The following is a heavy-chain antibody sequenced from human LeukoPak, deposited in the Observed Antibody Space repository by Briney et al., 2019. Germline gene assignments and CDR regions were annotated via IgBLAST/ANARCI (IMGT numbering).Heavy chain of an antibody. V-gene: IGHV3-23*01. J-gene: IGHJ4*02. CDR3: AKAQVDYDSRLSRYFVY. CDR2: ISGRGSST. CDR1: GFTLSNYA. Sequence: GGSLRLSCAASGFTLSNYAMSWVRQAPGKGLEWVSGISGRGSSTFYADSVKGRFTISRDKSKNTLYLQMNSLRAEDTAVYYCAKAQVDYDSRLSRYFVYWGQGTLVTVSS. D-gene: IGHD3-22*01.